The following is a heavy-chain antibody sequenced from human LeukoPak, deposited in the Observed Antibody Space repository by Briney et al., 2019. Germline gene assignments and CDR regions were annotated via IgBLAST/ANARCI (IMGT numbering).Heavy chain of an antibody. CDR2: ISYDGSNK. J-gene: IGHJ4*02. D-gene: IGHD4-11*01. CDR1: GFTFSSYG. V-gene: IGHV3-30*18. CDR3: AEDLNDYSNYPDY. Sequence: GGSLRPSCAASGFTFSSYGMHWVRQAPGKGLEWVAVISYDGSNKYYADSVKGRFTISRDNSKNTLYLQMNSLRAEDTAVYYCAEDLNDYSNYPDYWGQGTLVTVSS.